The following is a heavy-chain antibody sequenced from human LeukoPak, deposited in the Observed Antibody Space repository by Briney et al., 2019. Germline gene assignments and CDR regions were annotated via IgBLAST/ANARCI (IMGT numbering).Heavy chain of an antibody. J-gene: IGHJ5*02. CDR1: GYTFTGYY. V-gene: IGHV1-18*04. D-gene: IGHD3-10*01. CDR2: ISAYNGNT. CDR3: ATNILVRDIINWFDP. Sequence: ASVKVSCKASGYTFTGYYMHWVRQAPGQGLEWMGWISAYNGNTNYAQKLQGRVTMTTDTSTTTAYMELRSLRSDDAAVYFCATNILVRDIINWFDPWGQGTLVTVSS.